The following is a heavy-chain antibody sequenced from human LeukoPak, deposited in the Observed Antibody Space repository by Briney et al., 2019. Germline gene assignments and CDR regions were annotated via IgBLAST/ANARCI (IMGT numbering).Heavy chain of an antibody. V-gene: IGHV3-66*01. CDR3: ARDSSSVSGGY. CDR2: IYSGGST. Sequence: PGGSLRLSCAASGFTVSSNYMSWVRQAPGKGLEWVSVIYSGGSTYYADSVKGRFTISRDNSKNTLYLQMNSLRAEDTAVYYCARDSSSVSGGYWGQGTLVTVSS. J-gene: IGHJ4*02. CDR1: GFTVSSNY. D-gene: IGHD6-6*01.